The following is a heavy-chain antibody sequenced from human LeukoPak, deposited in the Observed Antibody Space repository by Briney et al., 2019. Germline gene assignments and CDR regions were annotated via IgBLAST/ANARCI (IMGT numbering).Heavy chain of an antibody. CDR2: IYYSGST. Sequence: SETLSLTCTVSGGSISSYYWSWIRQPPGKGLEWIGYIYYSGSTNYNPSLKSRVTISVDTSKNQFSLKLSSVTAADTAVYYCARQWGSSLSGWFDPWGQGTLVTVSS. CDR3: ARQWGSSLSGWFDP. D-gene: IGHD6-6*01. J-gene: IGHJ5*02. V-gene: IGHV4-59*08. CDR1: GGSISSYY.